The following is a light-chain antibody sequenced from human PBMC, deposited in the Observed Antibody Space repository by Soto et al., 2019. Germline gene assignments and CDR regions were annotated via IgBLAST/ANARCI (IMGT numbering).Light chain of an antibody. J-gene: IGLJ2*01. CDR3: QSYASGLGGLVV. Sequence: QSVLTQPPSVSGAPGQRVTISCTGSSSNIGAGYDVHWYQQLPGAAPKLLIYANNNRPSGVPDRFSGSKSGTSASLAITGLQAEDEADYYCQSYASGLGGLVVFGGGTKVTVL. CDR1: SSNIGAGYD. V-gene: IGLV1-40*01. CDR2: ANN.